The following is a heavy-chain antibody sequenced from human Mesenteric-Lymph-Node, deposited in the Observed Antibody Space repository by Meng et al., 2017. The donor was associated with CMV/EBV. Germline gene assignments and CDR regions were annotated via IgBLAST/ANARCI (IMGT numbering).Heavy chain of an antibody. CDR1: FTFSSYA. D-gene: IGHD3-3*01. Sequence: FTFSSYAMHWVRQAPGKGLEYVSAISTNGSSTYYANSVKGRFTISRDNSKNTLYLQMGSLRAEDMAVYYCARVGERFLEWSGYYFDYWGQGTLVTVSS. J-gene: IGHJ4*02. V-gene: IGHV3-64*01. CDR3: ARVGERFLEWSGYYFDY. CDR2: ISTNGSST.